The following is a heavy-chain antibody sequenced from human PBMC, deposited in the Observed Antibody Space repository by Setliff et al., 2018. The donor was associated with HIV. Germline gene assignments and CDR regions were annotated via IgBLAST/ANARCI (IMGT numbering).Heavy chain of an antibody. D-gene: IGHD2-2*01. CDR3: AKASSRYGPFDY. J-gene: IGHJ4*02. V-gene: IGHV3-30*18. CDR2: ISCEGRNI. Sequence: GGSLRLSCAASGFTFSNYGMHWVRQAPGKGLEWVAVISCEGRNIYYADSVKGRFTISRDNSKNTLYLQMNSLRAGDTAVYYCAKASSRYGPFDYWGQGTLVTVSS. CDR1: GFTFSNYG.